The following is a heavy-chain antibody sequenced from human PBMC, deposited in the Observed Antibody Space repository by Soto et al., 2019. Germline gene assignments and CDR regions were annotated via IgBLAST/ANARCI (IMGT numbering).Heavy chain of an antibody. Sequence: SETLSLTCSVSGDSISSSGYYWGWIRQPPGKGLEWIGTIFSSGSTYYNPSLKSRITISVDASKNQFSLRLTSVTAADTAVYYCARRRRYCSGGSCYYDAFDIWGQGTMVTVSS. CDR1: GDSISSSGYY. D-gene: IGHD2-15*01. J-gene: IGHJ3*02. CDR3: ARRRRYCSGGSCYYDAFDI. CDR2: IFSSGST. V-gene: IGHV4-39*01.